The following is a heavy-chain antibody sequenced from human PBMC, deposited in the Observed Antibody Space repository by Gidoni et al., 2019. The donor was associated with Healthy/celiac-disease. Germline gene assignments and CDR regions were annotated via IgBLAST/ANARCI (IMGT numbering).Heavy chain of an antibody. CDR3: AKDGIRGSGYYMDV. D-gene: IGHD3-10*01. V-gene: IGHV3-43*01. J-gene: IGHJ6*03. CDR2: ISWDGGST. CDR1: GFPFDDYT. Sequence: EVQLVESGGVVVQPGGSLRLSCAASGFPFDDYTMHWVRQAAGKGLEWVSLISWDGGSTYYADSVKGRFTISRDNSKNSLYLQMNSLRTEDTALYYCAKDGIRGSGYYMDVWGKGTTVTVSS.